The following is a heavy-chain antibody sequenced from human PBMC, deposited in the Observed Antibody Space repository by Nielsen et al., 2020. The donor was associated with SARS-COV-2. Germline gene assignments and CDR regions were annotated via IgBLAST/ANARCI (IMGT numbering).Heavy chain of an antibody. Sequence: GESLKISCAASGFTFRNYGMHWVRQAPGKGLEWVAVIWYDGTNTYYTDSVKGRFTISRDTSKNTLFLQMNSLRAEDTAVYYCARDRSVRYFDYWGQGSQVTVSS. V-gene: IGHV3-33*08. CDR1: GFTFRNYG. CDR3: ARDRSVRYFDY. CDR2: IWYDGTNT. D-gene: IGHD3-9*01. J-gene: IGHJ4*02.